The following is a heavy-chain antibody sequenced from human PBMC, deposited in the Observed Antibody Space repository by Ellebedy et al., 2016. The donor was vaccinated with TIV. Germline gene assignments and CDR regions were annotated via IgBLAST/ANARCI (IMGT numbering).Heavy chain of an antibody. Sequence: SVKVSCXASGGTFSSYAISWVRQAPGQGLEWMGGIIPIFGTANYAQKFQGRVTITADKSTSTAYMELSSLRSEDTAVYYCARARMVRGVTPYYFDYWGQGTLVTVSS. V-gene: IGHV1-69*06. CDR1: GGTFSSYA. J-gene: IGHJ4*02. CDR3: ARARMVRGVTPYYFDY. D-gene: IGHD3-10*01. CDR2: IIPIFGTA.